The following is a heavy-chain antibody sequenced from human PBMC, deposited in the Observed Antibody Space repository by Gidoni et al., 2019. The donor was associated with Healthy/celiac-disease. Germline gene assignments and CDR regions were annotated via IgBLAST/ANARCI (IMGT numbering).Heavy chain of an antibody. J-gene: IGHJ6*02. D-gene: IGHD6-6*01. V-gene: IGHV3-53*01. CDR2: IYSGGST. CDR3: ARDGSSSSGGMDV. Sequence: EVQLVESGGGLIQPGGSLRLSCAASGFTVSSNYMSWVRQAPGKGLEWVSVIYSGGSTYYADSVKGRFTISRDNSKNTLYLQMNSLRAEDTAVYYCARDGSSSSGGMDVWGQGTTVTVSS. CDR1: GFTVSSNY.